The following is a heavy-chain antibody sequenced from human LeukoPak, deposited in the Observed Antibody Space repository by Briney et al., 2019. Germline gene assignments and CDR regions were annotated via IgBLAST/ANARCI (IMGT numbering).Heavy chain of an antibody. CDR1: GYTFTGYY. CDR3: ASHPVVEMAPGGVAFDI. D-gene: IGHD5-24*01. J-gene: IGHJ3*02. Sequence: ASVKVSCKASGYTFTGYYMHWVRQAPGQGLEWTGIINPSGGSTSYAQKFQGRVTMTRDMSTSTVYMELSSLRSEDTAVYYCASHPVVEMAPGGVAFDIWGQGTMVTVSS. CDR2: INPSGGST. V-gene: IGHV1-46*01.